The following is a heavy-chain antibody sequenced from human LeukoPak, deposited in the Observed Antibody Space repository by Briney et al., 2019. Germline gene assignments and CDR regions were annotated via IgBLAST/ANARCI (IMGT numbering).Heavy chain of an antibody. D-gene: IGHD3/OR15-3a*01. J-gene: IGHJ3*01. V-gene: IGHV4-34*01. CDR3: ARGLIWHFLLDSRRDSFDV. CDR1: GGSLTDYH. CDR2: ISHSGST. Sequence: SETLSLACVVSGGSLTDYHWNWIRQSPGKGLEWIGEISHSGSTTYNPSLKSRLTMSVDTSKNQFSLKLRSVTVADTAVYYCARGLIWHFLLDSRRDSFDVWGQGTAITVSS.